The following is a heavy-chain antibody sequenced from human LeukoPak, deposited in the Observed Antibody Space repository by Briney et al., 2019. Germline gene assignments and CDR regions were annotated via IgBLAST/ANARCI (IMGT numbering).Heavy chain of an antibody. V-gene: IGHV5-51*01. D-gene: IGHD2-2*01. Sequence: GESLKISCQGSGYSFTSYWIGWVRQLPGKGLEWMGIIYPGDSDTRYSPSFQGQVTISADKSISTAYLQWSSLKASDTAMYYCARHSGDDIVVVPAAIGAGWFDPWGQGTLVTVSS. CDR2: IYPGDSDT. J-gene: IGHJ5*02. CDR3: ARHSGDDIVVVPAAIGAGWFDP. CDR1: GYSFTSYW.